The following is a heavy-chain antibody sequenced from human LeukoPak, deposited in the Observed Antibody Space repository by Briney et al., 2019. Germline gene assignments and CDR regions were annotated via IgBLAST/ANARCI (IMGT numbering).Heavy chain of an antibody. CDR2: IKGKTDGGTT. J-gene: IGHJ6*03. CDR3: THVTTHYYYYMEA. V-gene: IGHV3-15*01. CDR1: RHTFSNAW. D-gene: IGHD4-11*01. Sequence: PGGSLSLSCAASRHTFSNAWIIWARQAPGKGLEWVGRIKGKTDGGTTDYAAPVKGRFTISRDDSKNTLYLQMNSLKTEDTAVYYCTHVTTHYYYYMEAWGKGTTVTVSS.